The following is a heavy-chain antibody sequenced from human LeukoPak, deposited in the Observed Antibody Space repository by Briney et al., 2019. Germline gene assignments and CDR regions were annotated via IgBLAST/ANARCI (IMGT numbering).Heavy chain of an antibody. V-gene: IGHV4-30-4*08. Sequence: SQTLSLTCTVSGGSISSGDYYWSWIRQPPGKGLAWIGYIYYSGSTYYHPSLKSRVTISVDTSKNQFSLKLSSVTAADTAVYYCAREVVEYQLLNLFDYWGQGTLVTVSS. J-gene: IGHJ4*02. D-gene: IGHD2-2*01. CDR1: GGSISSGDYY. CDR2: IYYSGST. CDR3: AREVVEYQLLNLFDY.